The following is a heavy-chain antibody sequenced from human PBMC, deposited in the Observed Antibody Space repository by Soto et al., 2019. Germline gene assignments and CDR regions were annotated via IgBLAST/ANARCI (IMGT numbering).Heavy chain of an antibody. V-gene: IGHV1-3*01. Sequence: GASVKVSCKASGYTFTSYAMHWLRQSPGQRLEWMGWINAGNGNTKYSQKFQGRVTITRDTSASTAYMELSSLRSEDTAVYYCARDDHIAVAGPRGFDYWGQGTLVTVSS. CDR1: GYTFTSYA. J-gene: IGHJ4*02. CDR2: INAGNGNT. D-gene: IGHD6-19*01. CDR3: ARDDHIAVAGPRGFDY.